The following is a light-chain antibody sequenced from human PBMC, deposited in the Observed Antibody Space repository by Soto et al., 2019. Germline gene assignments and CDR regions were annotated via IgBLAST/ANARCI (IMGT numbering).Light chain of an antibody. CDR1: QSVSTY. CDR3: QQRHSWVT. CDR2: DAS. J-gene: IGKJ5*01. Sequence: EIVLTQSPATLSLSPGERATLSCRASQSVSTYLAWFQQKPGQAPRLLIYDASNRATGIPARFSGSGSGTDFTLTISMLEPEDFAIYYCQQRHSWVTFGQGTRLEIK. V-gene: IGKV3-11*01.